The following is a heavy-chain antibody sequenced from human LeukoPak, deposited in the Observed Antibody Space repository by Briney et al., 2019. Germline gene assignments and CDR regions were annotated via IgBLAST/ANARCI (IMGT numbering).Heavy chain of an antibody. CDR2: IYYSGST. J-gene: IGHJ3*02. CDR3: ARNSATYYYDSSGYSELGFDT. CDR1: GGSISSGGYY. Sequence: SQTLSLTCTVSGGSISSGGYYWSWIRQHPGKGLEWIGYIYYSGSTYYNPSLKSRVTISVDTSKNQFSLKLSSVTAADTAVYYCARNSATYYYDSSGYSELGFDTWGQGTMVTVSS. V-gene: IGHV4-31*03. D-gene: IGHD3-22*01.